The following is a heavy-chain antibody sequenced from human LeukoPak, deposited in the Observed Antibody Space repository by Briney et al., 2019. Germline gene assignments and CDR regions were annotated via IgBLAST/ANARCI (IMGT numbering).Heavy chain of an antibody. J-gene: IGHJ4*02. D-gene: IGHD3-9*01. CDR1: GFTFSSYS. CDR3: ARDDILTGYYLDY. V-gene: IGHV3-21*01. Sequence: GGSLRLSCAASGFTFSSYSMNWVRQAPGKGLEWVSSISSSSSSYIYYADSVKGRFTISRDNAKNSLYLQMNSLRAEDTAVYYCARDDILTGYYLDYWGQGTLVTVSS. CDR2: ISSSSSSYI.